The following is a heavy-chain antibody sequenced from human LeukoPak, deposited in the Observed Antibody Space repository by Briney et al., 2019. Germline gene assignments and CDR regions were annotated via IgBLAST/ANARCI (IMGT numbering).Heavy chain of an antibody. CDR2: ISYDGRNK. J-gene: IGHJ4*02. V-gene: IGHV3-30*18. CDR1: GFTFTNYG. Sequence: GGSLRLPCAASGFTFTNYGMHWVRQAPGKGLEWVAVISYDGRNKYYTDSVKGRFTISRDNSKNTLYLQMNSLRAEDTAVYYCAKDVGERYYFDYWGQGTLVTVSS. CDR3: AKDVGERYYFDY.